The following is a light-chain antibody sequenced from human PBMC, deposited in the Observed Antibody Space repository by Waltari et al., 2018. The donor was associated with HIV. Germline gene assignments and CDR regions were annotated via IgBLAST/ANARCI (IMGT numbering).Light chain of an antibody. V-gene: IGKV3-20*01. CDR1: QIVSSAY. CDR3: QQYGNSPET. CDR2: GAS. Sequence: EIVLTQSPGTLSLSPGDRATLSCRASQIVSSAYLAWYQQKPGQAPRLLIYGASTRATGVPDRFSDSGFGTDFTLTISRLEPEDFAVYYCQQYGNSPETFGQGARVEI. J-gene: IGKJ1*01.